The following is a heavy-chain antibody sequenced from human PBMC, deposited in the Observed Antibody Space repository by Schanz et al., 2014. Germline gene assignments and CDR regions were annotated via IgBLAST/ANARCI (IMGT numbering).Heavy chain of an antibody. CDR2: ITDSGGST. CDR1: GFIFSKYA. J-gene: IGHJ3*02. Sequence: EVQLLESGGGLVQPGGSLRLSCAASGFIFSKYAMTWVRQAPGKGLEWVSAITDSGGSTYYADSVRGRFTLSRDNSKNTVYLQMNSLRAEDTALYFCATDYSGGGCHIWGQGTMVTVSS. D-gene: IGHD6-19*01. V-gene: IGHV3-23*01. CDR3: ATDYSGGGCHI.